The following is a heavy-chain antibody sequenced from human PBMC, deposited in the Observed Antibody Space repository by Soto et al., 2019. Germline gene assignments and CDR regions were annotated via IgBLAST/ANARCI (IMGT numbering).Heavy chain of an antibody. V-gene: IGHV1-69*06. Sequence: SXKVSFKASVGTXISYAISLVRQAPGQGLEWMGGIIPIFCTANYAQKFQGRVTITAYKSTSTAYMELRSLRSEDTAVYYCARDGQQWPDAFDIWVKGTMVNV. J-gene: IGHJ3*02. CDR3: ARDGQQWPDAFDI. CDR1: VGTXISYA. CDR2: IIPIFCTA. D-gene: IGHD6-19*01.